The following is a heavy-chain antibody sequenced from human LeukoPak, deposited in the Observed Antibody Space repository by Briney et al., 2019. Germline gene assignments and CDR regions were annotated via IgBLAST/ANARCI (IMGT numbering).Heavy chain of an antibody. CDR1: GFTFSSYS. CDR3: ARGGDYDFWSGYMPPYYYYMDV. J-gene: IGHJ6*03. CDR2: ITSSSSHV. Sequence: GGSLRLSCAASGFTFSSYSMNWVRQAPGTGLEWVSSITSSSSHVYYADSVKGRFTISRDNAKNSLYLQMNSLRAEDTAVYYCARGGDYDFWSGYMPPYYYYMDVWGKGTTVTVSS. D-gene: IGHD3-3*01. V-gene: IGHV3-21*01.